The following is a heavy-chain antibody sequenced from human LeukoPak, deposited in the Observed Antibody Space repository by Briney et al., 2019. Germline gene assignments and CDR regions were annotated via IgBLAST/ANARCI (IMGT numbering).Heavy chain of an antibody. CDR1: GGSISSGDYY. CDR3: ARSRGEVHPPHNNSSGTTFDY. J-gene: IGHJ4*02. V-gene: IGHV4-30-4*02. Sequence: PSETLSLTCTVSGGSISSGDYYWSWIRQPPGKGLEWIGYIHYSGNTYYNPSLKSRVTISVDMSKNQFSLKLSSVTAADTAVYYCARSRGEVHPPHNNSSGTTFDYWGQGTLVTVSS. CDR2: IHYSGNT. D-gene: IGHD3-22*01.